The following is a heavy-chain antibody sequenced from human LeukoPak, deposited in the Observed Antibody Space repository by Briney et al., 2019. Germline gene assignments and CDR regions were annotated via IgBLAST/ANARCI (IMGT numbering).Heavy chain of an antibody. CDR2: IYTSGST. V-gene: IGHV4-59*08. J-gene: IGHJ3*02. CDR3: ARHYRYCSSTSCYTGVFAFDI. Sequence: SETLSLTCTVSGGSISSYYWSWIRQPPGKGLKWIGYIYTSGSTNYNPSLKSRVTISVDTSKNQFSLKLSSVAAADTAVYYCARHYRYCSSTSCYTGVFAFDIWGQGTMVTVSS. CDR1: GGSISSYY. D-gene: IGHD2-2*02.